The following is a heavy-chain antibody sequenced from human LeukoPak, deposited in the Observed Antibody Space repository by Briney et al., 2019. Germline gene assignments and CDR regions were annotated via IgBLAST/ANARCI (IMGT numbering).Heavy chain of an antibody. J-gene: IGHJ4*02. CDR3: ARSGSHDYGDY. CDR2: IIPILGIA. Sequence: GASVKVSCKASGGTFSSYAISWVRQAPGQGLEWMGRIIPILGIANYAQKFQGRVTITADKSTSTAYMELRSLRSDDTAVYYCARSGSHDYGDYWGQGTLVTVSS. CDR1: GGTFSSYA. V-gene: IGHV1-69*04. D-gene: IGHD3-10*01.